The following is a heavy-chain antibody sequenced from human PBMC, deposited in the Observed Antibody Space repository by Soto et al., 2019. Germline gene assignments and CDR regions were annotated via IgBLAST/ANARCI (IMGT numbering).Heavy chain of an antibody. Sequence: PGGSLRLSCAASGFTLSSYAMSWVRQAPGKGLEWVSSISASGGSTYYADSVKGRFTVSRDSFKNTLYLQMNSLRAEDTALYYCAKGYYGDYPFDYWGQGTLVTVSS. CDR2: ISASGGST. J-gene: IGHJ4*02. D-gene: IGHD4-17*01. V-gene: IGHV3-23*01. CDR1: GFTLSSYA. CDR3: AKGYYGDYPFDY.